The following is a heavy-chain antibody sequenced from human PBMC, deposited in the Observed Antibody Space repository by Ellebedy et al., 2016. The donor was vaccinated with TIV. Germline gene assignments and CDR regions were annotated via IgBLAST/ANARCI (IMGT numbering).Heavy chain of an antibody. CDR2: IDSVGST. D-gene: IGHD3-9*01. CDR3: AIENYDTLTGPSSGMDV. J-gene: IGHJ6*02. CDR1: GFTVSSTY. Sequence: PGGSLRLSCAASGFTVSSTYMNWVRQAPGKGLEWVSVIDSVGSTYYADSVKGRFTISRDNSKNTVYLQMNSLVAEDTALYYCAIENYDTLTGPSSGMDVWGQGTTVTVSS. V-gene: IGHV3-66*01.